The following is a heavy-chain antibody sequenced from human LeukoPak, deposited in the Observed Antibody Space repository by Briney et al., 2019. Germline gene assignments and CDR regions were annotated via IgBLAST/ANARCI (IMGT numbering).Heavy chain of an antibody. CDR3: VKFYGSEPDGVDI. CDR2: ISSNGGST. Sequence: GGSLRLSCSASGFTFSSYAMHWVRQAPGKGLEYVSAISSNGGSTDYADSVKGRFTISRDNSKNTLFLQMNSLRAEDTAVYYCVKFYGSEPDGVDIWGQGTMVTVSS. CDR1: GFTFSSYA. J-gene: IGHJ3*02. V-gene: IGHV3-64D*06. D-gene: IGHD3-10*01.